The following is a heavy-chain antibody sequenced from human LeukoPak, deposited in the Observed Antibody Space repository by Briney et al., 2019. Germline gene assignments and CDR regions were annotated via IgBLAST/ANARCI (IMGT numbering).Heavy chain of an antibody. V-gene: IGHV1-69*04. CDR3: AREGEDDDYRIDY. Sequence: ASVKVSCKASGGTFNNYGISWVRQAPGQGLEWMGRIIPIVGIADYAQKFQGRLTITADRSTTTAYMELSSLRSEDTAVYYCAREGEDDDYRIDYWGQGTLVTVSS. CDR1: GGTFNNYG. CDR2: IIPIVGIA. J-gene: IGHJ4*02. D-gene: IGHD4-17*01.